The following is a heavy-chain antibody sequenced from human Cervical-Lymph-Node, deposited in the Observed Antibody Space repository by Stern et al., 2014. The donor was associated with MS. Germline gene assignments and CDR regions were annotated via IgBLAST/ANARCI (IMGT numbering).Heavy chain of an antibody. D-gene: IGHD2-15*01. CDR3: ARGLLGSENAFDI. Sequence: QLVQSGAEVKKPGASVKVSCQASGYTFTSYGIRWVGQAPGQGLEWMGWISAYNDNTNYAHKLQGRVSMTTDTSTSTAYMELRSLRSDDTAVYYCARGLLGSENAFDIWGQGTMVTVSS. CDR1: GYTFTSYG. CDR2: ISAYNDNT. V-gene: IGHV1-18*01. J-gene: IGHJ3*02.